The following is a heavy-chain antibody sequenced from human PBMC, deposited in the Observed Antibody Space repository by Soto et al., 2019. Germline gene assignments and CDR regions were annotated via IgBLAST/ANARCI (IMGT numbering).Heavy chain of an antibody. CDR1: GFTSSSYS. CDR3: AREYCSSTSCLNWFDP. J-gene: IGHJ5*02. V-gene: IGHV3-48*01. D-gene: IGHD2-2*01. Sequence: PGGSLRLSCAASGFTSSSYSMNWVRQAPGKGLEWVSYISSSSSTIYYADSVKGRFTISRDNAKNSLYLQMNSLRAEDTAVYYCAREYCSSTSCLNWFDPWGQGTLVTSPQ. CDR2: ISSSSSTI.